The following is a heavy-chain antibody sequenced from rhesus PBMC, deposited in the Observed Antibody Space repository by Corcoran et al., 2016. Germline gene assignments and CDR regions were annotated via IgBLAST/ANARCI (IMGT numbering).Heavy chain of an antibody. Sequence: EVQLVQSGAEVKKPGASVKISCKASGYTFTDYYLHWVRQATGKGLEWMGRVDPEDGETIHAQKFQDRVTITADTATDTAYMELSSLRSEDTAVYYCATLLPGYSGSQIDYWGQGVLVTVSS. CDR1: GYTFTDYY. CDR2: VDPEDGET. D-gene: IGHD6-25*01. V-gene: IGHV1-111*02. J-gene: IGHJ4*01. CDR3: ATLLPGYSGSQIDY.